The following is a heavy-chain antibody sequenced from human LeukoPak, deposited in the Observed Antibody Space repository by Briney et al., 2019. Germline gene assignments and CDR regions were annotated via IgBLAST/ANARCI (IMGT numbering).Heavy chain of an antibody. D-gene: IGHD3-16*02. CDR1: GFTVRSNY. J-gene: IGHJ3*02. Sequence: SGGSLTLSCAASGFTVRSNYMIGLRQAPGEGVEGVSVIYSGGSTYYADSVKGRFTISRDNSKNTLYLQMNSLRAEDTAVYYCARDLGSYRWDAFDIWGQGTMVTVSS. V-gene: IGHV3-66*01. CDR2: IYSGGST. CDR3: ARDLGSYRWDAFDI.